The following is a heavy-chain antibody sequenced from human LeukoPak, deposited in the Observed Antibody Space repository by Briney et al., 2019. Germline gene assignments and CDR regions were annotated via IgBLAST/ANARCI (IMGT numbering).Heavy chain of an antibody. D-gene: IGHD6-19*01. J-gene: IGHJ6*03. CDR1: GGSISSYY. CDR2: IYYSGST. Sequence: SETLSFTCTVSGGSISSYYWSWIRQPPGKGLEWIGYIYYSGSTNYNPSLKSRVTISVDTSKNQFSLKLSSVTAADTAVYYCARHVAVAAHYYYYMDVWGKGTTVTVSS. CDR3: ARHVAVAAHYYYYMDV. V-gene: IGHV4-59*08.